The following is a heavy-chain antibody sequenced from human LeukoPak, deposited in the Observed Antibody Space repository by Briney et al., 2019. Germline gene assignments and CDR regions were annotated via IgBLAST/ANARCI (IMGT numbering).Heavy chain of an antibody. CDR2: ISNTGGST. D-gene: IGHD1-26*01. V-gene: IGHV3-23*01. J-gene: IGHJ4*02. CDR1: GFSFSTYG. CDR3: AKDVSGTYTPDY. Sequence: GGSLRLSCAASGFSFSTYGMNWVRQVPGKGLQWVSSISNTGGSTFYINSVRGRFTTSRDNSKNTLYLQMNSLRVEDTAVYYCAKDVSGTYTPDYWGQGTLVTVSS.